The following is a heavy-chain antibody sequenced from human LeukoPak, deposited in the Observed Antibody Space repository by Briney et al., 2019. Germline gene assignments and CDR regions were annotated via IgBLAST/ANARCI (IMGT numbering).Heavy chain of an antibody. Sequence: PSETLSLTCTVSGGSISSYYWSWIRQPPGKGLEWIGYIYYSGRTNYNPSLKSRVSISVDTSKNQFSLNLISVTAADTAVYYCGSFPPARAGTVDYWGQGTLVTVSS. D-gene: IGHD6-19*01. CDR3: GSFPPARAGTVDY. CDR2: IYYSGRT. CDR1: GGSISSYY. J-gene: IGHJ4*02. V-gene: IGHV4-59*01.